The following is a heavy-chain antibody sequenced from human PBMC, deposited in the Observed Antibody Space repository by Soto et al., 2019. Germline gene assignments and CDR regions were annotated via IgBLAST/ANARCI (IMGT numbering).Heavy chain of an antibody. D-gene: IGHD2-2*01. V-gene: IGHV1-69*13. J-gene: IGHJ6*02. Sequence: SVKVSCKASGYTFTSYAISWVRQAPGQGLEWMGGIIPNIGTANYAQKFQGRVTITADESTSTAYMELSSLRSEDTAVYYCARHDCISTSCYYYYYYGMDVWGQGTTVTVSS. CDR2: IIPNIGTA. CDR3: ARHDCISTSCYYYYYYGMDV. CDR1: GYTFTSYA.